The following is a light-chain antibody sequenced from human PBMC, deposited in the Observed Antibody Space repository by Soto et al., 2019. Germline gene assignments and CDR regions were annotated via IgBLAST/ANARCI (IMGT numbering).Light chain of an antibody. V-gene: IGLV2-8*01. J-gene: IGLJ3*02. CDR3: SSYAGSNNLV. CDR2: EVS. Sequence: QSALTQPPSASGSPGQSVTISCTGTSSDVGRYNYVSWYQQHPGKAPKLMIYEVSKRPSGVPDRFSGSKSGNTASLTVSGLQAEDEDDYYCSSYAGSNNLVFGGGTKVTVL. CDR1: SSDVGRYNY.